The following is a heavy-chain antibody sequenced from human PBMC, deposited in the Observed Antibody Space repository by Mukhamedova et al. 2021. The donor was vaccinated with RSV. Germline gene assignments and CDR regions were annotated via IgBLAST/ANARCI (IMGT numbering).Heavy chain of an antibody. D-gene: IGHD6-13*01. CDR3: AREGMTATGDS. Sequence: GSYTGYADSVKGRFTISRDNAKNTLYLQMNSLRAEDTAVYYCAREGMTATGDSWGQGTLVTVSS. J-gene: IGHJ4*02. V-gene: IGHV3-74*01. CDR2: GSYT.